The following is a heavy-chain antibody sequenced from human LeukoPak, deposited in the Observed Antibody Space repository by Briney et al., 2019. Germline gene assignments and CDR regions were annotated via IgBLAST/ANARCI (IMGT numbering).Heavy chain of an antibody. CDR2: ISSSGGTI. J-gene: IGHJ4*02. CDR1: GSTFSDYY. CDR3: ARDPQRRDGYSFDY. D-gene: IGHD5-24*01. V-gene: IGHV3-11*01. Sequence: GGSLRLSCAASGSTFSDYYMSWIRQAPGKGLEWVSYISSSGGTIYYADSVKGRFTISRENAKNSLYLQMNSLRAEDTAVYYCARDPQRRDGYSFDYWGREPWSPSPQ.